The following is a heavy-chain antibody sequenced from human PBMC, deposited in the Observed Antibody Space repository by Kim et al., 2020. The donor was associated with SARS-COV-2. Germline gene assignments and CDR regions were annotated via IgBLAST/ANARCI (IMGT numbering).Heavy chain of an antibody. J-gene: IGHJ4*02. CDR3: ATGYLRGVDY. D-gene: IGHD5-12*01. CDR2: INHSGST. CDR1: GGSFSGYY. Sequence: SETLSLTCAVYGGSFSGYYWSWIRQPPGKGLEWIGEINHSGSTNYNPSLKSRVTISVDTSKNQFSLKLSSVTAADTAVYYCATGYLRGVDYWGQGTLVTVSS. V-gene: IGHV4-34*01.